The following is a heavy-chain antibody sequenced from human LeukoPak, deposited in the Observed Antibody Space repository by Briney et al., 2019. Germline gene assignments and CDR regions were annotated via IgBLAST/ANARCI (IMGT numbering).Heavy chain of an antibody. J-gene: IGHJ3*02. CDR1: GGSISSRVYY. CDR2: IYYSGST. V-gene: IGHV4-39*02. CDR3: ARLGGYSYGYSGAFDI. D-gene: IGHD5-18*01. Sequence: SQTLSLTCTVSGGSISSRVYYWGWIRQPPGKGLEWIGNIYYSGSTYNNPSLKSRVSISVDTSKKHFSLRLSSVTAADTAVYYCARLGGYSYGYSGAFDIWGQGTMVTVSS.